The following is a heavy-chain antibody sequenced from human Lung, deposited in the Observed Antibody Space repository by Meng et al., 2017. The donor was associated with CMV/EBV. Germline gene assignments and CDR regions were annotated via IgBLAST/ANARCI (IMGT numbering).Heavy chain of an antibody. CDR1: GFTFNTYS. Sequence: GESLKISCAASGFTFNTYSMTWVSQAPGKGLEWVSYISSSGTTIHYADSVKGRFTISRDNGKNSLYMQMNSLRAEDTALYYWARGMSIADPLFLVYGGQRAXVTVDS. CDR3: ARGMSIADPLFLVY. CDR2: ISSSGTTI. J-gene: IGHJ4*02. V-gene: IGHV3-48*04. D-gene: IGHD6-6*01.